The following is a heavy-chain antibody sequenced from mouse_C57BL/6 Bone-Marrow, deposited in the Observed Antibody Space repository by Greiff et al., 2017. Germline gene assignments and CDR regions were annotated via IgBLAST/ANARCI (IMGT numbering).Heavy chain of an antibody. Sequence: QVQLQQPGAELVMPGASVTLSCKASGYTFTSYWMNWVKQRPGQGLEWIGEIDPSDSYTNYNQKFKGKSKLTVDKSSSTAYMQLRSLTSEDSAGEYCATEWYYYGSSDWYVDGWGTGTTVTVSS. D-gene: IGHD1-1*01. J-gene: IGHJ1*03. CDR2: IDPSDSYT. CDR3: ATEWYYYGSSDWYVDG. CDR1: GYTFTSYW. V-gene: IGHV1-69*01.